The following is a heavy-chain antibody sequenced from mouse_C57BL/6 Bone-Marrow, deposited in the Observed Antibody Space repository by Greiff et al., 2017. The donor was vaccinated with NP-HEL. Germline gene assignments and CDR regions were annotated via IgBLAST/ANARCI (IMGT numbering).Heavy chain of an antibody. Sequence: QVQLQQPGAELVKPGASVKLSCKASGYTFTSYWIQWVKQRPGQGLEWIGEIDPSDSYTNYNQKFKGKATLTVDTSSSTAYMQLSSLTSEDSAVYYCARGDYDGYWGQGTTLTVSS. J-gene: IGHJ2*01. CDR2: IDPSDSYT. CDR1: GYTFTSYW. D-gene: IGHD2-4*01. V-gene: IGHV1-50*01. CDR3: ARGDYDGY.